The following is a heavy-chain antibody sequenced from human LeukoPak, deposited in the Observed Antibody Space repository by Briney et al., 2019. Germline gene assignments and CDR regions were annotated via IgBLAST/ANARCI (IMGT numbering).Heavy chain of an antibody. J-gene: IGHJ6*03. D-gene: IGHD6-13*01. CDR3: ARSPFSSSWYTTHYYYYYYMDV. CDR1: GGSFSNFV. Sequence: ASVKVSCKASGGSFSNFVITWVRQAPGQGLEWVGWSSAYNGNTKYAEKFQGRVTMTTDTTATTAYMELRSLTSDDTAVYYCARSPFSSSWYTTHYYYYYYMDVWGKGTTVTVSS. CDR2: SSAYNGNT. V-gene: IGHV1-18*01.